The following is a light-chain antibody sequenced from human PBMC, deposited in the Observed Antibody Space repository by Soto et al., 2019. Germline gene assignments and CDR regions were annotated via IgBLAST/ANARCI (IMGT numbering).Light chain of an antibody. CDR3: QDYGSSPQT. Sequence: ELVMTQSPATLSVSPGERATLSCRASQSVSIDLAWYQQTPGQAPRLLIYGASTRATGIPVRFSGSASGTDLTITISRLEPEDCEVYDCQDYGSSPQTFGQGTKVDIK. V-gene: IGKV3-20*01. J-gene: IGKJ1*01. CDR1: QSVSID. CDR2: GAS.